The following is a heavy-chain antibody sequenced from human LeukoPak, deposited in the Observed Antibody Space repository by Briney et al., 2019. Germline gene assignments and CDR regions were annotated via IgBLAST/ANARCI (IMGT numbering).Heavy chain of an antibody. V-gene: IGHV1-2*06. CDR2: INPHSGGT. D-gene: IGHD2/OR15-2a*01. CDR1: GYTFTDYF. Sequence: ASVKVSCKASGYTFTDYFMHWVRQAPGQGLEWVGRINPHSGGTNYAQKFQGRVTMTRDTSISTAYMELNRLRSDDTAVYYCARNIIDYTTSSDVDNWGQGILVTVSS. J-gene: IGHJ4*02. CDR3: ARNIIDYTTSSDVDN.